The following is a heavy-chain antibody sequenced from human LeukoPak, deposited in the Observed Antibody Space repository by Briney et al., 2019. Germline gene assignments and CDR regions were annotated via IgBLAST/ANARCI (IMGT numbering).Heavy chain of an antibody. V-gene: IGHV5-51*01. CDR1: GYGFTSYW. CDR3: ARQPDSSGYSWFDP. J-gene: IGHJ5*02. CDR2: IYPGDSDT. D-gene: IGHD3-22*01. Sequence: GESLKISCKGSGYGFTSYWIGWVRQMPGKGLEWMGIIYPGDSDTRYSPSFQGRVTISADKSISTAYLQWSSLKASDTAMYYCARQPDSSGYSWFDPWGQGTLVTVSS.